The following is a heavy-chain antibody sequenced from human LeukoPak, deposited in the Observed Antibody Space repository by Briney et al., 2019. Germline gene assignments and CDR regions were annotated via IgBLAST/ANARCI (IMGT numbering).Heavy chain of an antibody. CDR3: ARADYGDYGEYYFDY. CDR2: IYYSGST. D-gene: IGHD4-17*01. CDR1: GGSVSSGSYY. V-gene: IGHV4-61*01. Sequence: SETLSLTCTVSGGSVSSGSYYWSWIRQPPGKGLEWIGYIYYSGSTNYNPSLKSRVTISVDTSKNQFSLKLSSVSAADTAVYYCARADYGDYGEYYFDYWGQGTLVTVSS. J-gene: IGHJ4*02.